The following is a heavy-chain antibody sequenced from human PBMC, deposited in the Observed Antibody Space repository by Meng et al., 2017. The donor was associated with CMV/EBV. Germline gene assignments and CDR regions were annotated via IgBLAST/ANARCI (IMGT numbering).Heavy chain of an antibody. D-gene: IGHD3-3*01. J-gene: IGHJ4*02. CDR1: GYTLTSYY. CDR3: ARESSYDFSHDY. CDR2: INPSGGST. V-gene: IGHV1-46*01. Sequence: VQSGAEVKEPEASGKVSCKASGYTLTSYYMRWMRQAPGQGLDWMGIINPSGGSTSYAQKFQGRVTMTRDTSTSTVYMELSSLRSEDTALYYCARESSYDFSHDYWGQGTLVTVSS.